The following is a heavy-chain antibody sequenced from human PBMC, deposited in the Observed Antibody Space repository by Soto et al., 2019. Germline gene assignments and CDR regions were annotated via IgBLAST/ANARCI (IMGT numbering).Heavy chain of an antibody. Sequence: SETLSLTCAVSGYSISSGYYWGWIRQPPGKGLEWIGSIYHSGSTYYNPSPKSRVTISVDTSKNQFSLKLSSVTAADTAVYYCARDKGYYDILTSRYWGQGTLVTVSS. D-gene: IGHD3-9*01. J-gene: IGHJ4*02. CDR1: GYSISSGYY. CDR3: ARDKGYYDILTSRY. CDR2: IYHSGST. V-gene: IGHV4-38-2*02.